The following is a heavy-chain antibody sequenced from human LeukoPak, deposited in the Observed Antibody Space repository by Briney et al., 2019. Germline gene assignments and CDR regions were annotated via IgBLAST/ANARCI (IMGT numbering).Heavy chain of an antibody. CDR2: ISSSSSYI. V-gene: IGHV3-21*01. CDR1: GFTLSSYS. J-gene: IGHJ4*02. CDR3: ARERMIVVFDS. D-gene: IGHD3-22*01. Sequence: GGSLRLSCAASGFTLSSYSMNWDRQAPGKGLEWVSSISSSSSYIYYADSVKGRFTISRDNAKNSLYLQMNSLRAEDTAVYYCARERMIVVFDSWGQGTLVTVSS.